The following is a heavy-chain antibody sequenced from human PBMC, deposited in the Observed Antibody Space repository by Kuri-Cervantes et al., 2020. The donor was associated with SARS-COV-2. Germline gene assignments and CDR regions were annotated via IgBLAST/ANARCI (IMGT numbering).Heavy chain of an antibody. J-gene: IGHJ3*02. CDR1: GYTFTSYG. CDR2: ISAYNGNT. V-gene: IGHV1-18*04. CDR3: ARESKRQWLGNDAFDI. D-gene: IGHD6-19*01. Sequence: ASVKVSCKASGYTFTSYGISWVRQAPGQGLECMGWISAYNGNTNYAQKLQGRVTMTTDTSTSTAYMELRSLRSDDTAVYYCARESKRQWLGNDAFDIWGQGTMVTVSS.